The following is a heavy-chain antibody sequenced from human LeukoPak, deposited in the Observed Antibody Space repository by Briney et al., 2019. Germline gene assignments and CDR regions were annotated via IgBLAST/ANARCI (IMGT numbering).Heavy chain of an antibody. CDR2: IIPIFGTA. J-gene: IGHJ4*02. CDR1: GGTFSSYA. D-gene: IGHD3-22*01. Sequence: GASVKVSCKASGGTFSSYAISWVRQAPGQGLEWMGGIIPIFGTANYAQKFQGRVTITADESTSTAYMELCSLRSEDTAVYYCARELYDSSGPYYFDYWGQGTLVTVSS. CDR3: ARELYDSSGPYYFDY. V-gene: IGHV1-69*01.